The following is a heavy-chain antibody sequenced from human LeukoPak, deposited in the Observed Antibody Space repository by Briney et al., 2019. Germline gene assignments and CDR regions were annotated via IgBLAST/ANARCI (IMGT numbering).Heavy chain of an antibody. CDR2: ISFDGSNQ. CDR3: AKSPGGDSPSDFNY. CDR1: GFTFSSYG. D-gene: IGHD2-21*01. V-gene: IGHV3-30*18. Sequence: PGRSLRLSCSASGFTFSSYGMHWVRQAPRKGLEWVAVISFDGSNQYYPDSVKGRFTISRDNSKNTLYLQMNSLRAEDTAVYYCAKSPGGDSPSDFNYWGQGTLVTVSS. J-gene: IGHJ4*02.